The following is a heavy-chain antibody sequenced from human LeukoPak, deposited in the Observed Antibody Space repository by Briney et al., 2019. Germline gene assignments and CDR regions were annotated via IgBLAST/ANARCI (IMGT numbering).Heavy chain of an antibody. D-gene: IGHD2-2*01. CDR1: GFTFSSYG. CDR3: AKDDIVVVPAAYYYYYYYGMDV. CDR2: ISYGGGNK. J-gene: IGHJ6*04. V-gene: IGHV3-30*18. Sequence: PGRSLRLSCAASGFTFSSYGMHWVRQAPGKGLEWVAVISYGGGNKYYADSVKGRFTISRDNSKNTLYLQMNSLRAEDTAVYYCAKDDIVVVPAAYYYYYYYGMDVWFKGTTVTVSS.